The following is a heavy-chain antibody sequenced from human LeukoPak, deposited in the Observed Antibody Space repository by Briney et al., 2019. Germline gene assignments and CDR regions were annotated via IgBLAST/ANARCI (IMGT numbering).Heavy chain of an antibody. CDR3: ARDGCSSTSCYGYGMDV. CDR2: ISAYNGNT. J-gene: IGHJ6*01. CDR1: GYTFTSYG. Sequence: ASVRVSFKASGYTFTSYGISWVRQAPGQGGEGMGWISAYNGNTNYAQKLQGRVTITTDTSTSTAYMELGSLRSDDTAVYYCARDGCSSTSCYGYGMDVWGKGPRSPSPQ. V-gene: IGHV1-18*04. D-gene: IGHD2-2*01.